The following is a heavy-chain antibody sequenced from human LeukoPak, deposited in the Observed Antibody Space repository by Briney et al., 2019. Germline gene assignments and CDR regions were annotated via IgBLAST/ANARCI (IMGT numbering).Heavy chain of an antibody. CDR3: ARGHTAVTRHFDF. D-gene: IGHD4-17*01. J-gene: IGHJ4*02. Sequence: GGSLRLSCAASGFSFKDYNMHWVRQAPGKGLEWVAVITYDGSNKYYTDSVKGRFTISRDNSKSTLYLQMNSLRAEDTAVYYCARGHTAVTRHFDFWGQGTLVTVSS. V-gene: IGHV3-30*03. CDR2: ITYDGSNK. CDR1: GFSFKDYN.